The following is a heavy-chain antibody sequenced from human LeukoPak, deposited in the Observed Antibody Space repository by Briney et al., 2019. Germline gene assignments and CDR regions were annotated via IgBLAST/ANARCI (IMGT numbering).Heavy chain of an antibody. Sequence: GGSLRLSCAASGFTFSSYAMSWVRQAPGKGLEWVSAISGSGGSTYYADSVKGRFTISRDNSKNTLYLQMYSLRAEDTAVYYCAKGEMYYDFWRKLDYWGQGTLVTVSS. D-gene: IGHD3-3*01. V-gene: IGHV3-23*01. CDR3: AKGEMYYDFWRKLDY. CDR2: ISGSGGST. J-gene: IGHJ4*02. CDR1: GFTFSSYA.